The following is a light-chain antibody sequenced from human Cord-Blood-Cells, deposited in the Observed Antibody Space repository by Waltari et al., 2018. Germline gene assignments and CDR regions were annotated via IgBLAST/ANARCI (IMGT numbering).Light chain of an antibody. CDR1: RSDVGSYTL. J-gene: IGLJ3*02. Sequence: QSALTQPASVSGSPGQSITISCTGTRSDVGSYTLVSWYQQHPGKAPKLMIYEGSTRPSGVSNRFSGSKSGNTASLTISGLQAEYEADYYCCSYAGSSTWVFGGGTKLTVL. CDR3: CSYAGSSTWV. CDR2: EGS. V-gene: IGLV2-23*01.